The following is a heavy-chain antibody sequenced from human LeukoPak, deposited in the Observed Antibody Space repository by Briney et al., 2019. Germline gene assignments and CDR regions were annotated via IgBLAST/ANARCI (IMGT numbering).Heavy chain of an antibody. V-gene: IGHV1-18*01. Sequence: GASVTVSCTASGYACTSYGISWVRQALGQGLEWMGWISAYNGNTNYAQKLQGRITMTTDTSTSTAYMYLRSLRSDDTAVYYCARAYCSGGSCYSFYYYYYMDVWGKGTTVTVSS. CDR1: GYACTSYG. D-gene: IGHD2-15*01. CDR2: ISAYNGNT. CDR3: ARAYCSGGSCYSFYYYYYMDV. J-gene: IGHJ6*03.